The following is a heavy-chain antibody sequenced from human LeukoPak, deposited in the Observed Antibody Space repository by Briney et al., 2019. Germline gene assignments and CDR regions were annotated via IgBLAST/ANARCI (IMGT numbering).Heavy chain of an antibody. CDR2: IIPIFGTA. J-gene: IGHJ4*02. CDR3: ARDREGYCSSTSCYS. CDR1: GGTFSSYA. V-gene: IGHV1-69*13. Sequence: SVKVSCEASGGTFSSYAISWVRQAPGQGLEWMGGIIPIFGTANYAQKFQGRVTITADVSTSTAYMELSSLRSEDTAVYYCARDREGYCSSTSCYSWGQGTLVTVSS. D-gene: IGHD2-2*01.